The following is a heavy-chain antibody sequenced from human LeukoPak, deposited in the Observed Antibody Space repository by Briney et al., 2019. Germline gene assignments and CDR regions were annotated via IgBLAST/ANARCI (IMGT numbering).Heavy chain of an antibody. J-gene: IGHJ4*02. Sequence: PGGSLGLSCAALGFTFSSYALSWARRAPGRGLEWVSAISGSGGSTYYADSVKGRFTISRDNSKNTLYLQMNSLRAEDTAVYYCATIFGSGSPLDYWGQGTLVTVSS. CDR1: GFTFSSYA. CDR2: ISGSGGST. D-gene: IGHD3-10*01. CDR3: ATIFGSGSPLDY. V-gene: IGHV3-23*01.